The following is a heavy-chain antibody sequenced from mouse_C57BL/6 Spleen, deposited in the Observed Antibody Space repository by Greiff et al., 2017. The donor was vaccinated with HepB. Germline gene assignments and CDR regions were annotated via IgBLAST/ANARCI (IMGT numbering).Heavy chain of an antibody. CDR2: FYSGSGSI. Sequence: VQLQQSGAELVKPGASVKLSCKATGYTFTEYTIHWVKQRPGQGLEWIGWFYSGSGSINYNENFKDKATLTADKSSSTVYMELSMLTSEDYAIYLCARHEWGLRRYYFDYWGQGTTLTVSS. J-gene: IGHJ2*01. V-gene: IGHV1-62-2*01. CDR3: ARHEWGLRRYYFDY. D-gene: IGHD1-1*01. CDR1: GYTFTEYT.